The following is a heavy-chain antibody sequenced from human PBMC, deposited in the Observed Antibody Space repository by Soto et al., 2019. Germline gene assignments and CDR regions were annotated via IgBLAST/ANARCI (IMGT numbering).Heavy chain of an antibody. CDR1: GFTFSSYW. J-gene: IGHJ6*02. D-gene: IGHD4-4*01. Sequence: EVQLVESGGGLVKSGGSLRLSCAASGFTFSSYWMSWVRQAPGKGLEWVANIKQDGSEKYYVDSVKGRFTISRDNAQNSLYLQMNSLRAEDTAVYYCTRDVLYDYSNYYGMDVWGQGTTVTVSS. CDR3: TRDVLYDYSNYYGMDV. CDR2: IKQDGSEK. V-gene: IGHV3-7*03.